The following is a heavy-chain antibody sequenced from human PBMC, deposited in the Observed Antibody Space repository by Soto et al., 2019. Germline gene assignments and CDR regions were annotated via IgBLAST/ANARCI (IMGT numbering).Heavy chain of an antibody. CDR1: GGSFSGYY. CDR2: INHSGST. J-gene: IGHJ6*03. Sequence: SETLSLTCAVYGGSFSGYYWSWIRQPPGKGLEWIGEINHSGSTNYNPSLKSRVTISVDTSKNQFSLKLSSVTAADTAVYYCARRARAYYYYCMDVWGKGTTVTVSS. CDR3: ARRARAYYYYCMDV. V-gene: IGHV4-34*01.